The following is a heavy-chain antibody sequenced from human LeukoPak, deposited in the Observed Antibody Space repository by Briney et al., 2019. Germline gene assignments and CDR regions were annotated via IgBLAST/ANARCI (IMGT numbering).Heavy chain of an antibody. CDR1: GGSFSGYY. J-gene: IGHJ4*02. D-gene: IGHD3-10*01. CDR2: INHSGST. V-gene: IGHV4-34*01. Sequence: PSETLSLTCAVYGGSFSGYYWSWIRQPPGKELEWIGEINHSGSTNYNPSLKSRVTISVDTSKNQFSLKLSSMTAADTAVYYCARGGMVRGVIKKAIGQYYFDYWGQGTLVTVSS. CDR3: ARGGMVRGVIKKAIGQYYFDY.